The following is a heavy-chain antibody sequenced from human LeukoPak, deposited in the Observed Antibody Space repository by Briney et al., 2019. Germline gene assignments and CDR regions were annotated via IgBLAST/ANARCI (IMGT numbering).Heavy chain of an antibody. CDR3: ARGYDGWYTLDY. V-gene: IGHV3-7*05. D-gene: IGHD6-19*01. J-gene: IGHJ4*02. CDR2: IKQEGSDK. CDR1: GFTFSSYW. Sequence: GGSLRLSCAASGFTFSSYWMSWVRQAPGKGLEWVANIKQEGSDKYYVDSVRGRFTISRDNAKNSVYLQMNTLRTGDTAVYYCARGYDGWYTLDYWGQGTLVTVSS.